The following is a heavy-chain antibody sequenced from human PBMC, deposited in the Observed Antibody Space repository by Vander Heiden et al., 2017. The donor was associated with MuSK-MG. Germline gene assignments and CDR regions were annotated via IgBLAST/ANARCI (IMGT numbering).Heavy chain of an antibody. CDR1: GGSFSSSNS. CDR3: GRRYGMVRGIYDMDV. V-gene: IGHV4-4*02. CDR2: IVLSGDT. J-gene: IGHJ6*03. Sequence: QVQLQESGPGVVRPSETLSLPCSVAGGSFSSSNSWGWVRQSPGRGLEWIGDIVLSGDTTYNPSLQSRVTISADRSEKQFSLKLSSVTAADTATYFCGRRYGMVRGIYDMDVWGKGTTVIVSS. D-gene: IGHD3-10*01.